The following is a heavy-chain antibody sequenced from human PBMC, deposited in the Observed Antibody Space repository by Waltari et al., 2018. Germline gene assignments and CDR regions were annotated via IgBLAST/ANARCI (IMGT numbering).Heavy chain of an antibody. Sequence: QLVQSGGGLVQPGGSRRLSCVASGFMFKTHWMLWARQAPGKGLQWVAKIHPEGTVTYYVDSVKGRFTVSRDNARNSLFLQMTSLTTDDTAIYYCARDNTFYSDDLWGQGTLVTVSS. CDR1: GFMFKTHW. CDR2: IHPEGTVT. D-gene: IGHD2-2*02. J-gene: IGHJ5*02. CDR3: ARDNTFYSDDL. V-gene: IGHV3-7*01.